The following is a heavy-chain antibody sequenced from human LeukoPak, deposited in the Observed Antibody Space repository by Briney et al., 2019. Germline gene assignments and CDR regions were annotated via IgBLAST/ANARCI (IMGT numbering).Heavy chain of an antibody. J-gene: IGHJ6*02. CDR3: ARDWGVVPAAIEYYYYGMDV. Sequence: GGSLRLSCAASGFTFSSYAMSWVRQAPGKGLEWVSAISGSGGSTYYADSVKGRFTISRDNSKNTLYLQMNSLRAEDTAVYYCARDWGVVPAAIEYYYYGMDVWGQGTTVTVSS. V-gene: IGHV3-23*01. CDR1: GFTFSSYA. D-gene: IGHD2-2*01. CDR2: ISGSGGST.